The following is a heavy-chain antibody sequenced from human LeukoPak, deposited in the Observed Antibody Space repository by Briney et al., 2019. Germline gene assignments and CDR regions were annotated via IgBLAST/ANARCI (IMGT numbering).Heavy chain of an antibody. CDR3: ARDPMVRGIRGY. CDR2: IYHSGST. CDR1: GDSIRSNY. V-gene: IGHV4-38-2*02. D-gene: IGHD3-10*01. J-gene: IGHJ4*02. Sequence: SETLSLTCTVSGDSIRSNYWSWIRQPPGKGLEWIGSIYHSGSTYYNPSLKSRVTISIDTSTNQFSLKLSSVTAADTAVYYCARDPMVRGIRGYWGQGTLVTVSS.